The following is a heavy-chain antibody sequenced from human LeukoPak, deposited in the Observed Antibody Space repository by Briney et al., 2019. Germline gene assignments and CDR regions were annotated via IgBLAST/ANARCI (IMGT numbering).Heavy chain of an antibody. CDR2: ISYDGSNK. Sequence: GGSLRLSCAASGFTFSSYAMHWVRQAPGKGLEWVAVISYDGSNKYYADSVKGRFTVSRDNAKNSLYLQMSSLRGEDTAVYYCARTRLPTAYSGSSPYFDYWGQGTLVTVSS. CDR1: GFTFSSYA. V-gene: IGHV3-30-3*01. J-gene: IGHJ4*02. CDR3: ARTRLPTAYSGSSPYFDY. D-gene: IGHD1-26*01.